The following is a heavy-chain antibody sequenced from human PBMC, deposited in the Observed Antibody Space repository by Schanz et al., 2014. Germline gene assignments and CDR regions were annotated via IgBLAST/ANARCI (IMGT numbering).Heavy chain of an antibody. CDR2: ISYDGNNE. D-gene: IGHD3-9*01. CDR3: AKDHAGSDILTALGN. Sequence: VQLVESGGDLVKPGGSLRLSCEASGFTFSNYGMNWVRQAPGKGLEWVAVISYDGNNEDYADSVKGRFTISRDNGKKSLYLQMNSLRAEDTAVYYCAKDHAGSDILTALGNWGQGTLVTVSS. CDR1: GFTFSNYG. J-gene: IGHJ4*02. V-gene: IGHV3-30*18.